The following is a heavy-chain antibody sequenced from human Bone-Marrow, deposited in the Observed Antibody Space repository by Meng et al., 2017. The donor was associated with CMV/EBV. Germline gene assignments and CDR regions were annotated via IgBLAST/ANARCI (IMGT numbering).Heavy chain of an antibody. CDR1: GFTFSSYE. D-gene: IGHD3-3*01. CDR2: ISSDGSTI. CDR3: TREKGWRHYYSDYGMDV. Sequence: GESLKISCAASGFTFSSYEMNWVRQAPGKGLEWVAYISSDGSTIYYADSVKGRFTISRDNSKNSLYLQMNNLRADDTAVYYCTREKGWRHYYSDYGMDVWGQGTTVTGSS. V-gene: IGHV3-48*03. J-gene: IGHJ6*01.